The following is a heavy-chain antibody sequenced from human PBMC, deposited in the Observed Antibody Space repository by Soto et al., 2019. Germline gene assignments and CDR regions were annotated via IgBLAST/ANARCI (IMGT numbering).Heavy chain of an antibody. CDR2: IKQDGSEE. D-gene: IGHD6-6*01. CDR3: AREIAARL. J-gene: IGHJ6*04. V-gene: IGHV3-7*01. CDR1: GFTFSSYW. Sequence: EVQLVESGGGLVQPGGSLRLSCAASGFTFSSYWMSWFRQAPGKGLEWVANIKQDGSEENYVDSVKGRFTISRDNAKNALYLQMNILRVEVTAVYYCAREIAARLWGKGTTVTVSS.